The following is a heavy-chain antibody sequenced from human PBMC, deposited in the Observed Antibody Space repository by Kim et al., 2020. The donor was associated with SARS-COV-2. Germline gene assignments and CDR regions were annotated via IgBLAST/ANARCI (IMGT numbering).Heavy chain of an antibody. V-gene: IGHV4-59*01. D-gene: IGHD6-13*01. Sequence: PPRKSRVTTSVDTSKNQFSLKRSSVTAADTAVYYCARDQYSSSWYSRWFDPWGQGTLVTVSS. J-gene: IGHJ5*02. CDR3: ARDQYSSSWYSRWFDP.